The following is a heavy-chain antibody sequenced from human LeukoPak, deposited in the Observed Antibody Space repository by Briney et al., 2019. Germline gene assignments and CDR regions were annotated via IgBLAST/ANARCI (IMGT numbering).Heavy chain of an antibody. CDR1: GGPISSYY. V-gene: IGHV4-59*01. Sequence: PSETLSLTCTVSGGPISSYYWSWIRQPPGKGLEWIGYIYYSGSTNYNPSLKSRVTISVDTSKNQFSLKLSSVTAADTAVYYCARGYYDILTGENYYYYYMDVWGKGTTVTVSS. J-gene: IGHJ6*03. CDR2: IYYSGST. CDR3: ARGYYDILTGENYYYYYMDV. D-gene: IGHD3-9*01.